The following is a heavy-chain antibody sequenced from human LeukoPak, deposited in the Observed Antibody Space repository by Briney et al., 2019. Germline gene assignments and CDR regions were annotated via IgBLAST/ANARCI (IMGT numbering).Heavy chain of an antibody. Sequence: SETLSLTCAVYGGYFSGYYWNLIRQPPRKRLEWIGEIIHSGSTNYNPSLKTRVSISVDTSKNQFSLKLSSVTAADTAVYYCARPRRSSSYDRAFDYWGQGTLVTVS. D-gene: IGHD6-13*01. V-gene: IGHV4-34*12. J-gene: IGHJ4*02. CDR3: ARPRRSSSYDRAFDY. CDR1: GGYFSGYY. CDR2: IIHSGST.